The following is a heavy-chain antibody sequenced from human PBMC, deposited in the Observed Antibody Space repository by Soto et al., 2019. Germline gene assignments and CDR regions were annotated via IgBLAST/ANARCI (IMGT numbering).Heavy chain of an antibody. CDR3: ARDRMAIEY. CDR1: GGSISSGSYY. J-gene: IGHJ4*02. V-gene: IGHV4-31*03. D-gene: IGHD2-8*01. CDR2: IFHSGNT. Sequence: SETLSLTCTVSGGSISSGSYYWSWIRQHPGKGLEWIGYIFHSGNTYYNPSLRSRVSISVDTSKNQFSLKLTSVTAADTAVYYCARDRMAIEYWGQGTLVTVSS.